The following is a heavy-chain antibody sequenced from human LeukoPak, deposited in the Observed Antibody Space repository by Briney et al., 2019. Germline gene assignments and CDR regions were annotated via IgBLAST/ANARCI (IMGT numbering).Heavy chain of an antibody. J-gene: IGHJ4*02. CDR1: GFTFSSYD. Sequence: GGSLRLSCAASGFTFSSYDMHWVRQTPGKGLEWMTFIRYNGNNKYYADSVKGRFTISRDNSKNTLYLQMNSLRAEDTAVYYCARDDYGDFGFDYWGQGTLVTVSS. V-gene: IGHV3-30*02. CDR2: IRYNGNNK. CDR3: ARDDYGDFGFDY. D-gene: IGHD4-17*01.